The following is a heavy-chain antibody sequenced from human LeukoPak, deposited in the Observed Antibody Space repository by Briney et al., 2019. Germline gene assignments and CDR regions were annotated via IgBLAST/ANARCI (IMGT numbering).Heavy chain of an antibody. CDR2: ISGSGGST. CDR3: AVGSYLGRNFDY. Sequence: PGGSLRLSCAASGFTFSSYAMSWVRQVPGKGLEWVSAISGSGGSTYYADSVKGRFTISRDNSKNTLYLQMNSLRAEDTAVYYSAVGSYLGRNFDYWGQGTLATVSS. V-gene: IGHV3-23*01. J-gene: IGHJ4*02. CDR1: GFTFSSYA. D-gene: IGHD1-26*01.